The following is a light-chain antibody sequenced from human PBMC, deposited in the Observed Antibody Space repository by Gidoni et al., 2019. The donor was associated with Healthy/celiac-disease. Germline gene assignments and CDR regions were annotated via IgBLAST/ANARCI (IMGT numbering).Light chain of an antibody. V-gene: IGKV1-39*01. J-gene: IGKJ2*01. CDR2: AAS. CDR3: QQSYSTPYT. CDR1: QSISSY. Sequence: DIQMTKSPSSLSASVGDRVTITCRASQSISSYLNWYQQKPGKAPKLLIYAASSLQSGVPSRCSGSGSGTDFTLTISSLQPEYSASYYCQQSYSTPYTFGQGTKLEIK.